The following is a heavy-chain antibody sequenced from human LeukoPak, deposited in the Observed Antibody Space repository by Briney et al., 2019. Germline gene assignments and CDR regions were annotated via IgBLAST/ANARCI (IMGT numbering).Heavy chain of an antibody. CDR1: GFTFSRYG. CDR2: IRYDGNNK. Sequence: GGSLRLSCAASGFTFSRYGMHWVRQAPGKGLEWVAFIRYDGNNKYYADSVKGRFTISRDNSKNTLYLQMNSLRAEDTAVYYCAKDMKHSGSGSFFHDDWGQGTLVTVSS. CDR3: AKDMKHSGSGSFFHDD. V-gene: IGHV3-30*02. D-gene: IGHD3-10*01. J-gene: IGHJ4*02.